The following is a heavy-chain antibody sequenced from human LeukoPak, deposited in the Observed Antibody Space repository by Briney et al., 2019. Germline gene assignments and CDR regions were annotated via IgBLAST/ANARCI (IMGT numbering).Heavy chain of an antibody. CDR2: INSDGSST. CDR3: ARVFSGWYFYFDS. V-gene: IGHV3-74*01. CDR1: GFTFTTCW. Sequence: GGSLRLSCAASGFTFTTCWMHWVRQAPGKGLVGASRINSDGSSTTYADSVKGRFTISRDNAKNTLYLQMNSLRAEDTAMYYCARVFSGWYFYFDSWGQGTLVTVSS. D-gene: IGHD6-19*01. J-gene: IGHJ4*02.